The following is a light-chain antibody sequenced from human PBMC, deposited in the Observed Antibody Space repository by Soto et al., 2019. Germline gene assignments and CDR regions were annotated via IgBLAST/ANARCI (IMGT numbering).Light chain of an antibody. Sequence: QSALTQPRSVSGSPGQSVTISCTGTSSDIGGYKYVSWYQQHPGKAPKLMIFDVSKRPSGVPDRFSGSKSGNTASLTISGLHAEDEADYYCCSYAAISVVFGGGTKLTVL. J-gene: IGLJ2*01. CDR2: DVS. CDR3: CSYAAISVV. CDR1: SSDIGGYKY. V-gene: IGLV2-11*01.